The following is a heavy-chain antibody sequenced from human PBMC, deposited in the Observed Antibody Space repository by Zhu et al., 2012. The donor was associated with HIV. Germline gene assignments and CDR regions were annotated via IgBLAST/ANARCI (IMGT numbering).Heavy chain of an antibody. D-gene: IGHD1-1*01. J-gene: IGHJ4*02. CDR1: GGSISSSTW. Sequence: QVQLQESGPGLVKPSGTLSLTCAVSGGSISSSTWWTWVRQPPGKGLEWIGEIYHTGSTNYNPSLESRVTISVDKSNNQFSLELTSVTAADTAIYYCVGRTNGHWILGYWGQGTLVTVSS. CDR3: VGRTNGHWILGY. CDR2: IYHTGST. V-gene: IGHV4-4*02.